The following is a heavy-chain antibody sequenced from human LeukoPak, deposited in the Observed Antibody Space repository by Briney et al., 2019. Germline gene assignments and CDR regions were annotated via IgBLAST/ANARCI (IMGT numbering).Heavy chain of an antibody. V-gene: IGHV3-66*01. J-gene: IGHJ4*02. CDR2: IYSGGST. CDR3: ASTRAAAGTIEDY. Sequence: GGSLRLSCAASGFTVSSNYMSWVRQAPGKGLEWVSVIYSGGSTYYADSVKGRFTISRDNSKNTLYLQMNSLRAEDTAVYYRASTRAAAGTIEDYWGQGTLVTVSS. D-gene: IGHD6-13*01. CDR1: GFTVSSNY.